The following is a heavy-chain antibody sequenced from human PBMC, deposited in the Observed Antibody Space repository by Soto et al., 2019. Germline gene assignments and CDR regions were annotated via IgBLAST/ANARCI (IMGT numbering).Heavy chain of an antibody. CDR3: ARGRGTLLAPPP. CDR2: INPNSGVT. Sequence: ASVKVSCKASGYTFTGYFIHWVRQAPGEGLEWVGYINPNSGVTKYAPRFLGRVTITRDTSIRTAYMDLNNLRSDDTAVYFCARGRGTLLAPPPWGPGTLVTGSS. CDR1: GYTFTGYF. J-gene: IGHJ5*02. V-gene: IGHV1-2*02. D-gene: IGHD1-1*01.